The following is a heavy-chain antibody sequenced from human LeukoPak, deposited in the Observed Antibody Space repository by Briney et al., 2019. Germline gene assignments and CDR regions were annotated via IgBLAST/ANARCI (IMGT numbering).Heavy chain of an antibody. CDR1: GFTFSSYS. Sequence: GGSLRLSCAASGFTFSSYSMSWVRQAPGKGLEWVSSISGSGSYIHYADSLKGRFTISRHNAKNSLYLQMNSLRAEDTAVYYCARGQQLVPGRLDYFDYWGQGTLVTVSS. CDR2: ISGSGSYI. D-gene: IGHD6-13*01. J-gene: IGHJ4*02. V-gene: IGHV3-21*01. CDR3: ARGQQLVPGRLDYFDY.